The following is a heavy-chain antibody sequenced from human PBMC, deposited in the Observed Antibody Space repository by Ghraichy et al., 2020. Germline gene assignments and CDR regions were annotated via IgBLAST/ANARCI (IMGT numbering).Heavy chain of an antibody. CDR2: INPSGGST. CDR3: ARDPGYSSSWCGAFDI. Sequence: ASVKVSCKASGYTFTSYYMHWVRQAPGQGLEWMGIINPSGGSTSYAQKFQGTVTMTRDTSTSTVYMELSSLRSEDTAVYYCARDPGYSSSWCGAFDIWGQGTMVTVSS. D-gene: IGHD6-13*01. V-gene: IGHV1-46*01. CDR1: GYTFTSYY. J-gene: IGHJ3*02.